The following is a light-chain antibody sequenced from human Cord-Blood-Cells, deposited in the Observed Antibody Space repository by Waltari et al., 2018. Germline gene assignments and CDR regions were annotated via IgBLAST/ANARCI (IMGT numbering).Light chain of an antibody. V-gene: IGLV2-14*01. CDR2: DVS. J-gene: IGLJ1*01. CDR1: SSDVGAYNY. Sequence: QSALTQPASVSGSPGQSLTISCTGTSSDVGAYNYVPWYQQHPGKAPKLMSYDVSNRPSGVSNRFSGSKSGNTASLTISGLQAEDEADYYCSSYTSSSTYVFGTGTKVTVL. CDR3: SSYTSSSTYV.